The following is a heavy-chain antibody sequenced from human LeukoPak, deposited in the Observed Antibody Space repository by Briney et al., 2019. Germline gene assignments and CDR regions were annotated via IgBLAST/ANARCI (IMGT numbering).Heavy chain of an antibody. V-gene: IGHV3-30*04. J-gene: IGHJ6*03. CDR3: ARGSRAIVSTKFARGRYMDV. D-gene: IGHD5/OR15-5a*01. CDR1: GFTFSSYA. Sequence: GGPLRLSCAASGFTFSSYAMHWVRQAPGKGLEWVAFISYDGSNKYYADSVKGRFTISRDNSKSTLYLQMNSLRAEDTALYYCARGSRAIVSTKFARGRYMDVWGKGTTVTVSS. CDR2: ISYDGSNK.